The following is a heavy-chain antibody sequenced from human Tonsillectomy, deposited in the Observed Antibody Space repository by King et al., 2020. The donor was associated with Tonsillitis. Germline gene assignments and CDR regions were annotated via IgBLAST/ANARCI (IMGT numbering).Heavy chain of an antibody. Sequence: VQLVESGGGVVQPGRSLRLSCAASGFTFSNYGMHWVRQAPGKGLEWVAVIWYDGSNKYYADSLKGRFTISRDNSKNTLYLQMNSLRVEDTAVFYCARDSAIQWPYRGYVDYWDQGTLVTVSS. J-gene: IGHJ4*02. CDR1: GFTFSNYG. D-gene: IGHD5-12*01. CDR3: ARDSAIQWPYRGYVDY. V-gene: IGHV3-33*08. CDR2: IWYDGSNK.